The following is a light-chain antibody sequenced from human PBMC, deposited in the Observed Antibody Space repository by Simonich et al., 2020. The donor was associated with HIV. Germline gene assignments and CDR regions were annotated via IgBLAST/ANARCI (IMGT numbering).Light chain of an antibody. CDR3: SSYAGSNTVV. CDR2: DVT. J-gene: IGLJ2*01. CDR1: NSDGGVSNY. V-gene: IGLV2-8*01. Sequence: QSALTQPPSASGSPGQSVTLSCTGTNSDGGVSNYVSWSQQPPAKAPKLLIYDVTKRPSGVPDRFSGSKSDNTAALTVSGLQAEDEANYYCSSYAGSNTVVFGGGTKLTVL.